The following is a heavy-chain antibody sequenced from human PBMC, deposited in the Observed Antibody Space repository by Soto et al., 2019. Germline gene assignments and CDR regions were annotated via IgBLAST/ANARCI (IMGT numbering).Heavy chain of an antibody. CDR1: GGSFSGYY. V-gene: IGHV4-34*01. CDR3: ARARFDSWSHIYYGLDV. CDR2: INHSGST. J-gene: IGHJ6*02. Sequence: SETLSLTCAVNGGSFSGYYWTWLRQPPGKGLEWIGEINHSGSTDYNPALKSRVMMSVDTSKNQFSLRVSSETAADTAVYYCARARFDSWSHIYYGLDVWGQGTTVTVSS. D-gene: IGHD3-3*01.